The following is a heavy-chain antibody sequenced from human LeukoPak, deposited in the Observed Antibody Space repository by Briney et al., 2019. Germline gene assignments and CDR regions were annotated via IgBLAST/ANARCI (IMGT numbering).Heavy chain of an antibody. V-gene: IGHV1-2*02. Sequence: GASVKVSCKASGYMFSGYYMHWVRQAAGQGPEWMGWINPNTGGTNYAQKFQGRVTMTRDTSISTAYMELSRLRSDDTAVYYCARTVTTHYYFDSWGQGTLVTVFS. CDR1: GYMFSGYY. CDR2: INPNTGGT. J-gene: IGHJ4*02. CDR3: ARTVTTHYYFDS. D-gene: IGHD4-17*01.